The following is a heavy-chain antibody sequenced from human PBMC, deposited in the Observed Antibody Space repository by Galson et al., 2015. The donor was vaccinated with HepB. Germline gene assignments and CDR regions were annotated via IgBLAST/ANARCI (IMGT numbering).Heavy chain of an antibody. CDR3: AKDPYSSSWYGGYYFDY. CDR2: ISYDGSNK. V-gene: IGHV3-30*18. J-gene: IGHJ4*02. CDR1: GFTFSSYG. Sequence: SLRLSCAASGFTFSSYGMHWVRQAPGKGLEWVAVISYDGSNKYYADSVKGRFTISRDNSKNTLYLQMNSLRAEDTAVYYCAKDPYSSSWYGGYYFDYWGQGTLVTVSS. D-gene: IGHD6-13*01.